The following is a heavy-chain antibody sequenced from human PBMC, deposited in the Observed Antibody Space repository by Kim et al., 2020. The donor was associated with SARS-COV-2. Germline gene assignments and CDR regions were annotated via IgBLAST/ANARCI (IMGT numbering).Heavy chain of an antibody. Sequence: LKSRVTISVDKSKNQFSRKLSSVTAADTAVYYCAREDFYGSGSYQGYYFDYWGQGTLVTVSS. D-gene: IGHD3-10*01. J-gene: IGHJ4*02. V-gene: IGHV4-31*02. CDR3: AREDFYGSGSYQGYYFDY.